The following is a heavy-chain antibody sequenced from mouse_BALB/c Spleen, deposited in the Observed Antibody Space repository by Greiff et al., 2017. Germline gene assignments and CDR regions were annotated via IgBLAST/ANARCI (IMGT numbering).Heavy chain of an antibody. CDR2: ISDGGSYT. J-gene: IGHJ4*01. CDR1: GFTFSDYY. CDR3: ARDRDDYDRSMDY. D-gene: IGHD2-4*01. Sequence: EVNVVESGGGLVKPGGSLKLSCAASGFTFSDYYMYWVRQTPEKRLEWVATISDGGSYTYYPDSVKGRFTISRDNAKNNLYLQMSSLKSEDTAMYYCARDRDDYDRSMDYWGQGTSVTVSS. V-gene: IGHV5-4*02.